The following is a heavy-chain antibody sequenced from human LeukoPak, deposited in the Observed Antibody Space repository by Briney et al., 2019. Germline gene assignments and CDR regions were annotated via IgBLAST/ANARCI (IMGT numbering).Heavy chain of an antibody. CDR3: ARIHYGGNSGWFDP. V-gene: IGHV4-59*01. Sequence: PSGTLSLTCTVSGGSISSYYWSWIRQPPGKGLEWIGYIYYSGSTNYNPSLKSRVTISVDTSKNQFSLKLSSVTAADTAVYYCARIHYGGNSGWFDPWGQGTLVTVSS. CDR2: IYYSGST. D-gene: IGHD4-23*01. J-gene: IGHJ5*02. CDR1: GGSISSYY.